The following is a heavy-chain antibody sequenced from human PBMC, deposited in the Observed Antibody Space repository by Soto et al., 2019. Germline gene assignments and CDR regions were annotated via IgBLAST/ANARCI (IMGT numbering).Heavy chain of an antibody. D-gene: IGHD3-22*01. CDR1: RFTFRNAW. J-gene: IGHJ4*02. CDR3: TTDWADYYDSSARYPLAY. Sequence: GGSLRLHCAASRFTFRNAWMSWVRQAPGKGLEWVGRIKSKTDGGTTDYAAPVKGRFTVSRDDSKNTLYLQMNSLKTEDTAVYYCTTDWADYYDSSARYPLAYWGQGTLVTVSS. V-gene: IGHV3-15*01. CDR2: IKSKTDGGTT.